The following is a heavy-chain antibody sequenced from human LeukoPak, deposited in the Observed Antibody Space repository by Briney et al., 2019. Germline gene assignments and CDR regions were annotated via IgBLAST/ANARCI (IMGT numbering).Heavy chain of an antibody. J-gene: IGHJ4*02. V-gene: IGHV3-30*02. CDR2: IESNGNEK. CDR3: ARGVTSWPQGPYHFDY. CDR1: GFTFSDHT. D-gene: IGHD2-2*01. Sequence: QPGGSLRLSCAVSGFTFSDHTMNWVRQAPGKGLEWVASIESNGNEKYSSDSLKDRFTISRDNSKNTLYLQLNTVRPEDTAVFYCARGVTSWPQGPYHFDYWGQGILITVSS.